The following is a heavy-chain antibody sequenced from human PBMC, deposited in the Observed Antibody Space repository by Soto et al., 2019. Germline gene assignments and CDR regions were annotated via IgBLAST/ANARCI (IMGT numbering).Heavy chain of an antibody. CDR1: GGSISSYY. Sequence: SETQSLTCTVSGGSISSYYWSWIRQPPGKGLEWIGYIYYSGSTNYNPSLKSRVTISVDTSKNQFSLKLSSVTAADTAVYYCAREVRYTRTFDYWGQGTLVTV. CDR3: AREVRYTRTFDY. J-gene: IGHJ4*02. D-gene: IGHD2-2*02. V-gene: IGHV4-59*01. CDR2: IYYSGST.